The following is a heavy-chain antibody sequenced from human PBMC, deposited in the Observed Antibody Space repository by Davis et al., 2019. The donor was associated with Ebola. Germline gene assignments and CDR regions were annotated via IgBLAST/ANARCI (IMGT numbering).Heavy chain of an antibody. D-gene: IGHD5-18*01. CDR1: GGSISSSSYY. CDR3: ARLRGYSYGRGIYYYYGMDV. J-gene: IGHJ6*02. CDR2: IYYSGST. V-gene: IGHV4-39*07. Sequence: SETLSLTCTVSGGSISSSSYYWGWIRQPPGKGLEWIGSIYYSGSTYYNPSLKSRVTISVDTSKNQFSLKLSSVTAADTAVYYCARLRGYSYGRGIYYYYGMDVWGQGTTVTVSS.